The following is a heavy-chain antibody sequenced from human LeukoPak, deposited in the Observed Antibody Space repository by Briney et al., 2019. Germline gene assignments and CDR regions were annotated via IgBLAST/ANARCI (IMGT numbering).Heavy chain of an antibody. J-gene: IGHJ4*02. CDR3: ERGDYFDY. CDR1: GGTFSSYA. CDR2: IIPILGIA. V-gene: IGHV1-69*04. Sequence: SVKVSCKASGGTFSSYAISWVRQAPGQGLEWMGRIIPILGIANYAQNFQVRSTINADKSTSTAYMDLGILPSEETPINYCERGDYFDYWGQGTLVTVSS.